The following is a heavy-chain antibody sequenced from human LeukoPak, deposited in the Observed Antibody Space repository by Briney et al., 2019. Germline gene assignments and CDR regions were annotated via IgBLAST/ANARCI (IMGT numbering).Heavy chain of an antibody. J-gene: IGHJ6*04. CDR1: GFTFSDYY. CDR2: IRSSTRYT. D-gene: IGHD3-9*01. Sequence: GPSPTLSCAASGFTFSDYYVRCVRQPAGDGRGWVSYIRSSTRYTNYADSVKGRFTISRDNAKNSLYLQMNSLRAQDTAVYYCAREHDLFSYYYGMDVWAKGTTVTVSS. V-gene: IGHV3-11*06. CDR3: AREHDLFSYYYGMDV.